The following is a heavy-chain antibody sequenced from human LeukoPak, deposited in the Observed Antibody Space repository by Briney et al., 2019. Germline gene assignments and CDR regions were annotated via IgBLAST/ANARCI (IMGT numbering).Heavy chain of an antibody. Sequence: GASVQGSCKTSGYTFTSYAMNWVRQAPGQELEWMGWINTNTGNPTYAQGFTGRFVFSLDTSVSTAYLQISSLKAEDTAVYYCARGGRAATITGDYWGQGTLVTVSS. CDR1: GYTFTSYA. D-gene: IGHD5-24*01. J-gene: IGHJ4*02. V-gene: IGHV7-4-1*02. CDR2: INTNTGNP. CDR3: ARGGRAATITGDY.